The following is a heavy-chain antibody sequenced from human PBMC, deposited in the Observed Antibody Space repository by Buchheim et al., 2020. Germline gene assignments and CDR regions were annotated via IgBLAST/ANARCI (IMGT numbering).Heavy chain of an antibody. CDR1: GFTFSSYG. D-gene: IGHD2-15*01. J-gene: IGHJ1*01. CDR2: ISYDESNN. CDR3: AKKQISGGVSYSEYFQD. V-gene: IGHV3-30*18. Sequence: QVQLVESGGGVVQPGRSLRLSCAASGFTFSSYGMHWVRQAPGKGLEWVAVISYDESNNFYADSVKGRFTISRDNSKNTLYLQMNSLRAEDTAVYYCAKKQISGGVSYSEYFQDWGQGTL.